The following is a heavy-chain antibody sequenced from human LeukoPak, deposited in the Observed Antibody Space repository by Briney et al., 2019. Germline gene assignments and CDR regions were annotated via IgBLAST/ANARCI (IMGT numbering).Heavy chain of an antibody. V-gene: IGHV4-4*02. Sequence: PSGTLSLTCAVSVGSISSSDWWSWVRQPPGKGLEWIGEIYHSGSTNYNPSLKSRVTISVDKSKNQFSLKLSSVTAADTAVYYCARDGSTTGTTTDYWGQGTLVTVSS. J-gene: IGHJ4*02. CDR1: VGSISSSDW. CDR3: ARDGSTTGTTTDY. CDR2: IYHSGST. D-gene: IGHD1-1*01.